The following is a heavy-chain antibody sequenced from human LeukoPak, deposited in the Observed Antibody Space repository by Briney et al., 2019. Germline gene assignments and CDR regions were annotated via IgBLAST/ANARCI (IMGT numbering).Heavy chain of an antibody. D-gene: IGHD5-18*01. J-gene: IGHJ4*02. Sequence: SQTLSLTCAVSGGSLSSGGYSWSWVRQPPGEGLEWIGYIYHSGSTYYNPSLKSRLTISVDRSKNQFSLKLSSVTAAETAVYYCARGGYSYGVNFDYWGQGTLVTVSS. V-gene: IGHV4-30-2*01. CDR1: GGSLSSGGYS. CDR2: IYHSGST. CDR3: ARGGYSYGVNFDY.